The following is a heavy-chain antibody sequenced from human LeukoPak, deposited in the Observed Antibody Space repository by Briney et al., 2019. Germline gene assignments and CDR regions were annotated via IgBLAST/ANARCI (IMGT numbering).Heavy chain of an antibody. J-gene: IGHJ4*02. D-gene: IGHD6-13*01. CDR3: ARLQWSSSWSATFDY. CDR2: IYSGGST. CDR1: GFTVSSNY. Sequence: GGSLRLSCAASGFTVSSNYMSWVRQAPGKGLDWVSMIYSGGSTNYADSVKGRFTISRDSSKNTLYLQMNSLRAEDTAVYYCARLQWSSSWSATFDYWGQGTLVTVSS. V-gene: IGHV3-53*01.